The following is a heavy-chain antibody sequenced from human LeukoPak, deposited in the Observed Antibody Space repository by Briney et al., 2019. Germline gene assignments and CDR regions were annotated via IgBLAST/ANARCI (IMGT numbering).Heavy chain of an antibody. V-gene: IGHV4-34*01. CDR3: ARGRRHRLGYCSSTSCSEGWFDP. J-gene: IGHJ5*02. D-gene: IGHD2-2*01. CDR1: GGSFSGYY. Sequence: SEPLSLTCAVYGGSFSGYYWSWIRQPPGKGLEWIGECNHSGSTNYNPSLKSRVTISVDTSKNQSSLKLSSVTAADTAVYYCARGRRHRLGYCSSTSCSEGWFDPWGQGTLVTVSS. CDR2: CNHSGST.